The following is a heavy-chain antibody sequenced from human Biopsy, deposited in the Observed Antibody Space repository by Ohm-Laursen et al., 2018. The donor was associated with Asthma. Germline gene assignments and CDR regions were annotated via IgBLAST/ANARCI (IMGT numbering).Heavy chain of an antibody. CDR2: INTNTGNP. Sequence: PSAKASCKASGYTVTRYAIDWVRQAPGQGLEWMGWINTNTGNPTYAQGFTGRFVFSLDTSVNTAHLQISSLKAEDTAVYYCAKMIAYYHEMRAPFFDYWGQGTLVTVSS. CDR3: AKMIAYYHEMRAPFFDY. CDR1: GYTVTRYA. J-gene: IGHJ4*02. D-gene: IGHD3-22*01. V-gene: IGHV7-4-1*02.